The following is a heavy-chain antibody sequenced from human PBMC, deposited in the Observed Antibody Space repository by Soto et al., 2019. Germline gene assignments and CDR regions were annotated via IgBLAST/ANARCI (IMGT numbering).Heavy chain of an antibody. CDR2: TYYRTRWYY. Sequence: SQTLSLTCVIPGDSVSSNSAPLNWIRQSPSRGLEWLGRTYYRTRWYYDYAVSVRSRITVNPDTSKNQFSLQLTSVTPEDTAVYYCAGTTSHYWYYMDVWGKGTTVTVSS. J-gene: IGHJ6*03. CDR1: GDSVSSNSAP. CDR3: AGTTSHYWYYMDV. D-gene: IGHD1-7*01. V-gene: IGHV6-1*01.